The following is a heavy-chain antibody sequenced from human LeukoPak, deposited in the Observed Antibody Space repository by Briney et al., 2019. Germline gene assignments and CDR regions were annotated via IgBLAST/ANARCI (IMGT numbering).Heavy chain of an antibody. CDR1: GGTFSSYA. J-gene: IGHJ4*02. Sequence: TSVKVSCKASGGTFSSYAISWVRQAPGQGLEWMGRVIPILGIANYAQKFQGRVKITADKSTSTAYMELNSLRAEDTAVYYCAKETRVGPYSSSWPIDYWGQGTLVTVSS. V-gene: IGHV1-69*04. D-gene: IGHD6-13*01. CDR3: AKETRVGPYSSSWPIDY. CDR2: VIPILGIA.